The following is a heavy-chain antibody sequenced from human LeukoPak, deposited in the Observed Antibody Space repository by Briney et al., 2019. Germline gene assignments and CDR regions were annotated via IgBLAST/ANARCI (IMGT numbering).Heavy chain of an antibody. Sequence: SETLSLTCAVSGGSVSSGTYYWSWIRQPPGKGLEWIGEINHSGSTNYNPSLKSRVTISVDTSKNQFSLKLSSVTAADTAVYYCARGRRQWLVQEYFQHWGQGTLVTVSS. V-gene: IGHV4-34*01. D-gene: IGHD6-19*01. CDR3: ARGRRQWLVQEYFQH. CDR1: GGSVSSGTYY. J-gene: IGHJ1*01. CDR2: INHSGST.